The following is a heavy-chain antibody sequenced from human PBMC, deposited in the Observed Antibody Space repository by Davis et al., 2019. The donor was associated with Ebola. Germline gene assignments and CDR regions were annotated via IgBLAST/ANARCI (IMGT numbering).Heavy chain of an antibody. V-gene: IGHV4-59*01. CDR2: IYHSGNT. J-gene: IGHJ4*02. CDR3: ARDSPYCTSGICYDVFDY. CDR1: GGSITSYY. D-gene: IGHD2-8*01. Sequence: MPSETLSLTCTVSGGSITSYYWSWIRQPPGKGLEWIGYIYHSGNTFYNPSLKGRVTISIDTSRDQFSLRLTSVTAADTAVYFCARDSPYCTSGICYDVFDYWGQGSLVTVSS.